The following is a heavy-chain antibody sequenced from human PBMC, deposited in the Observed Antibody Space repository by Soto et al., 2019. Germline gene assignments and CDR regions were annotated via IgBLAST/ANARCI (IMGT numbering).Heavy chain of an antibody. CDR2: IIPIFGTA. J-gene: IGHJ4*02. V-gene: IGHV1-69*13. CDR1: GGTFSSYA. Sequence: SVKVSCKASGGTFSSYAISWVRQAPGQGLEWMGGIIPIFGTANYAQKFQGRVTITADESTSTAYMELSSLRSEDTAVYYCASDIVASGGFDYWGQGTLVTVSS. D-gene: IGHD5-12*01. CDR3: ASDIVASGGFDY.